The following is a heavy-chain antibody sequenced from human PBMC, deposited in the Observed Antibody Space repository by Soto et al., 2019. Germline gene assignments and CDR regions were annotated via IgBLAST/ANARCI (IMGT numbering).Heavy chain of an antibody. J-gene: IGHJ4*02. Sequence: QVQLVQSGAEVKKPGASVKVSCKASGYTFTSYGISWVRQAPGQGLEWMGWISAYNGNTNYAQKLKGRVTMTTDTSTSTAYMELRSLRSDDTAVYYCARGQRGHYYDSSGYLPPDYWGQGTLVTVSS. CDR3: ARGQRGHYYDSSGYLPPDY. CDR1: GYTFTSYG. D-gene: IGHD3-22*01. V-gene: IGHV1-18*04. CDR2: ISAYNGNT.